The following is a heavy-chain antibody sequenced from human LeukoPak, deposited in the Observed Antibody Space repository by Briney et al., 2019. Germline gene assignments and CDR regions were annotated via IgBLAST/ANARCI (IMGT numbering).Heavy chain of an antibody. CDR3: ASRTAMVTWAY. CDR2: INHSGST. CDR1: GGSFSGYY. J-gene: IGHJ4*02. Sequence: PSETLSLTCALYGGSFSGYYWSWIRQPPGKGLEWIGEINHSGSTNYNPSLKSRVTISVDTSKNQFSLKLSSVTAADTAVYYCASRTAMVTWAYWGQGTLVTVSS. V-gene: IGHV4-34*01. D-gene: IGHD5-18*01.